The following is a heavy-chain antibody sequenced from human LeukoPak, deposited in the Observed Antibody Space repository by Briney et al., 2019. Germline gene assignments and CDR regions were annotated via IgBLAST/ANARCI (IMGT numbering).Heavy chain of an antibody. Sequence: SVKVSCKASGGTFSSYAISWVRQAPGQGLEWMGRIIPIFGIANYAQKFQGRVTITADKSTSTAYMELSSLRSEDTAVYYCARGPFVVVPAAMRWFDPWGQGTLVTVPS. V-gene: IGHV1-69*04. D-gene: IGHD2-2*01. J-gene: IGHJ5*02. CDR2: IIPIFGIA. CDR1: GGTFSSYA. CDR3: ARGPFVVVPAAMRWFDP.